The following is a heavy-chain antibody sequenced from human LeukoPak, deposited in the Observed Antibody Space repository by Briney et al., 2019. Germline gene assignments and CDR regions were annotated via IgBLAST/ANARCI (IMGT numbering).Heavy chain of an antibody. CDR2: ISWNSGSI. CDR3: ARDQRGRFDP. J-gene: IGHJ5*02. V-gene: IGHV3-9*01. D-gene: IGHD6-25*01. Sequence: GGSLRLSCAASGFTFNDYAMHWVRQAPGKGLEWVSGISWNSGSIVYADSVKGRFTISRDNSKNTLYLQMNSLRAEDTAVYYCARDQRGRFDPWGQGTLVTVSS. CDR1: GFTFNDYA.